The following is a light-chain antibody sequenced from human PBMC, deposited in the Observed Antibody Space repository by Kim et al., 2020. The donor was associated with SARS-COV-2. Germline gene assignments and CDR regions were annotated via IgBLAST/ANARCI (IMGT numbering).Light chain of an antibody. Sequence: GQSITISCTGTSSDVGGYNYVSWYQQHPGQAPKLMIYDVSNRPSGVSNRFSGSKSGNTASLTISGLQAEDEADYYCSSYTTSNTLVFGGGTQLTVL. CDR3: SSYTTSNTLV. J-gene: IGLJ2*01. CDR2: DVS. CDR1: SSDVGGYNY. V-gene: IGLV2-14*03.